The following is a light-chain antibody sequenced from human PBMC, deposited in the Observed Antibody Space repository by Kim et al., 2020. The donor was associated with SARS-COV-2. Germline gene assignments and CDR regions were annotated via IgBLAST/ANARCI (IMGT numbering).Light chain of an antibody. CDR1: SGHSSYD. J-gene: IGLJ2*01. V-gene: IGLV4-69*01. CDR3: QTWGTGIPV. Sequence: ASVKLTCTLSSGHSSYDIAWHQQQPEKGPRYLMKLNSDGSHSKGDGIPDRFSGSSSGAERYLTISSLQSEDEADYYCQTWGTGIPVFGGGTQLTVL. CDR2: LNSDGSH.